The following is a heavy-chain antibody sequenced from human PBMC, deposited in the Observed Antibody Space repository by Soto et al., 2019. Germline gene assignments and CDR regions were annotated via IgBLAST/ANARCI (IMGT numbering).Heavy chain of an antibody. J-gene: IGHJ6*02. V-gene: IGHV3-33*01. CDR3: ASEYCSGGRCYYYGMDV. CDR2: IWYDGSNE. CDR1: GFTFSSYG. D-gene: IGHD2-15*01. Sequence: QVQLVESGGGVVQPGRSLRLSCAASGFTFSSYGMHWVRQAPDKGLEWVAVIWYDGSNEYYADSVKGRFTISRDNSKNTLYLQMNSLRAEDTAVYYCASEYCSGGRCYYYGMDVWGQGTTVTVSS.